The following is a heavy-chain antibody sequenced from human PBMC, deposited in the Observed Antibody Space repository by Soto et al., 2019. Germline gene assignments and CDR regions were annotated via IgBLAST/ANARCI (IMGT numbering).Heavy chain of an antibody. D-gene: IGHD2-8*02. V-gene: IGHV3-30*18. J-gene: IGHJ3*02. CDR2: ISYDGSNQ. CDR1: GFIFSTYG. Sequence: QVQLVESGGGVVQPGRSLRLSCAASGFIFSTYGMHWVRQAPGKGLEWVAVISYDGSNQYYEDSVKGRFTISRDTSKNTLYLQMNSLRVEDTAVYYCAKSWSGSHGAFDMWGQGTMVTVSA. CDR3: AKSWSGSHGAFDM.